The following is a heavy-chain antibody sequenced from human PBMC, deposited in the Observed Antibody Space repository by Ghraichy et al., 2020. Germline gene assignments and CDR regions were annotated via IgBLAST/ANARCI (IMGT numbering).Heavy chain of an antibody. D-gene: IGHD4-23*01. CDR2: IYSGGST. J-gene: IGHJ3*02. CDR3: AREGSYGGNSDAFDI. Sequence: GGSLRLSCAASGFTVSSNYMSWVRQAPGKGLEWVSVIYSGGSTYYADSVKGRFNISRDNSKNTLYLQMNSLRAEDTAVYYCAREGSYGGNSDAFDIWGQGTMVTVSS. V-gene: IGHV3-66*01. CDR1: GFTVSSNY.